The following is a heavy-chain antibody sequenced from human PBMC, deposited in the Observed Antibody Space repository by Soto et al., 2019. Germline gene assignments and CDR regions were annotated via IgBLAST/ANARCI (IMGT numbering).Heavy chain of an antibody. V-gene: IGHV1-3*01. CDR1: GYTFTSYA. Sequence: ASVKVSCKASGYTFTSYAMHWVRQAPGQRLEWMGWINAGNGNTKYSQKFQGRVTITRDTSASTAYMELSSLRSEDTAVYYCARDRRIAARTPATVHYYYRMDVWGQGTTVTVSS. J-gene: IGHJ6*02. D-gene: IGHD6-6*01. CDR2: INAGNGNT. CDR3: ARDRRIAARTPATVHYYYRMDV.